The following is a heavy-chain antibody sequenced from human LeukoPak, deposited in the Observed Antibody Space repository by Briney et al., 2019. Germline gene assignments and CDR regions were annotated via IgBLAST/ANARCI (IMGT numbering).Heavy chain of an antibody. V-gene: IGHV3-15*01. CDR2: IKSKTDGGTT. Sequence: GGSLRLSCAASGFTFSNAWMSWVRQAPGKGLEWVGRIKSKTDGGTTDYAAPVKGRFTISRDNSKNTLYLQMNSLRADDTAVYYCAKDTAISGSHRTLGFDYWGQGTLVIVSS. CDR1: GFTFSNAW. CDR3: AKDTAISGSHRTLGFDY. J-gene: IGHJ4*02. D-gene: IGHD2-21*02.